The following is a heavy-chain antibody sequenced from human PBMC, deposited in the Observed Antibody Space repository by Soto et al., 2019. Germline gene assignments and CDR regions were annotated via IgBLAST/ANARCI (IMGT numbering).Heavy chain of an antibody. D-gene: IGHD4-17*01. J-gene: IGHJ6*02. Sequence: EAQLLESGGGLVQPGGSLRLSCAASGITFNTYAMSWVRQSPGKGLEWVSTLRRPDKQYADFVKGRFTISRDNSNNTLLLQMKSLRAEDTAVYFCAGDYLRHNSLSGNYFSYGMDVWGQGTTVTVSS. CDR1: GITFNTYA. CDR3: AGDYLRHNSLSGNYFSYGMDV. V-gene: IGHV3-23*01. CDR2: LRRPDK.